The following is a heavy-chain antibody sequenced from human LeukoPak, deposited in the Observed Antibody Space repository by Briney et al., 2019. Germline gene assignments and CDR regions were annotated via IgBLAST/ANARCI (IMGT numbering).Heavy chain of an antibody. CDR1: GFTFSSYA. V-gene: IGHV3-23*01. CDR2: ISGSGGST. Sequence: GGSLRLSCAASGFTFSSYAMSWVRQAPGKGLEWVSAISGSGGSTYYADSVKGRFTISRDNSKNTLYLQMNSLRAGDTAVYYCAKDLGVGAITNYYYYMDVWGKGTTVTVSS. J-gene: IGHJ6*03. D-gene: IGHD1-26*01. CDR3: AKDLGVGAITNYYYYMDV.